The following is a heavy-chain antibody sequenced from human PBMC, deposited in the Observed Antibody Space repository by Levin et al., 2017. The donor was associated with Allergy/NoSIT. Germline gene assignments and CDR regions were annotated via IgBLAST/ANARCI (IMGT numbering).Heavy chain of an antibody. CDR2: IYSGGST. J-gene: IGHJ4*02. V-gene: IGHV3-53*01. Sequence: GGSLRLSCAASGFTVSSNYMSWVRQAPGKGLEWVSVIYSGGSTYYADSVKGRFTISRDNSKNTLYLQMNSLRAEDTAVYYCARVGRRRKGYSGDDYEGYWGQGTLVTVSS. D-gene: IGHD5-12*01. CDR1: GFTVSSNY. CDR3: ARVGRRRKGYSGDDYEGY.